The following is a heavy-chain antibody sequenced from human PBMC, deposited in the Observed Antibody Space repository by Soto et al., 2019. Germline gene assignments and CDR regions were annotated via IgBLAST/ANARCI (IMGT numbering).Heavy chain of an antibody. CDR3: ARELITFGGGAFDI. D-gene: IGHD3-16*01. V-gene: IGHV3-53*05. J-gene: IGHJ3*02. Sequence: PGGSLRLSCAASGFSVSNKYMNWVRQAPGKGLEWVSVIYTGGSSYYADSVKGRFTISRDISKNMLYLQMSRLRDEDTAVYYCARELITFGGGAFDIWGQGTMVTVSS. CDR2: IYTGGSS. CDR1: GFSVSNKY.